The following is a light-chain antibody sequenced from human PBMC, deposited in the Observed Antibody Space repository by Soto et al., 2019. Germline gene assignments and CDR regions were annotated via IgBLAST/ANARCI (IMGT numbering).Light chain of an antibody. Sequence: QSVLTQPPSASGTPGQSVTSSCSGGSSNIGSNPVSWYQHVPGTAPKLLIHTNTQRPLGVPVRFSGSKSGTSASLAISGLQSEDEADYYCAAWDDTFYVFGSGTKVTVL. J-gene: IGLJ1*01. V-gene: IGLV1-44*01. CDR1: SSNIGSNP. CDR3: AAWDDTFYV. CDR2: TNT.